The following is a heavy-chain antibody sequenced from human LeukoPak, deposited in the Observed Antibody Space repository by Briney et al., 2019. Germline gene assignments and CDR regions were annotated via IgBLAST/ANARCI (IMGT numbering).Heavy chain of an antibody. Sequence: SVKVTCTSSGGTFSSYTISWVRQAPGQGLEWMGRIIPILGIANYAQKFQGRVTITADKSTSTAYMELSSLRSEDTAVYYCAREPGSGSYDGFDYWGQGTLVTVSS. V-gene: IGHV1-69*04. CDR1: GGTFSSYT. D-gene: IGHD1-26*01. J-gene: IGHJ4*02. CDR3: AREPGSGSYDGFDY. CDR2: IIPILGIA.